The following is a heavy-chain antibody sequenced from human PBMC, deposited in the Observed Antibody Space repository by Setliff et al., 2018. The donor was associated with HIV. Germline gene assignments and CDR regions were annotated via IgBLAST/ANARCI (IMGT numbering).Heavy chain of an antibody. CDR3: ARAGYYGSTSYWEYFQH. V-gene: IGHV4-34*01. Sequence: SETLSLTCAVYGGSFSGYYWSWIRQPPGKGLEGIGEIYHSEYTNYNPSLKSRVSRSVDTSKNQLSLKLSSVTAADTAVYYCARAGYYGSTSYWEYFQHWGQGTLVTVSS. CDR1: GGSFSGYY. J-gene: IGHJ1*01. CDR2: IYHSEYT. D-gene: IGHD3-22*01.